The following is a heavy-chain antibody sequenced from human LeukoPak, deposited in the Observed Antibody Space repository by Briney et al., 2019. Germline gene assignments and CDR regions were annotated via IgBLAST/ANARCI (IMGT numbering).Heavy chain of an antibody. Sequence: SETLSLTCAVYGGSFSGYYWSWIRQPPGKGLEWIGEINHSGSTNYNPSLKSRVTISVDTSKNQFSLKLSSVTAADTAVHYCASEIAARHPHDAFDIWGQGTMVTVSS. D-gene: IGHD6-6*01. CDR1: GGSFSGYY. J-gene: IGHJ3*02. V-gene: IGHV4-34*01. CDR2: INHSGST. CDR3: ASEIAARHPHDAFDI.